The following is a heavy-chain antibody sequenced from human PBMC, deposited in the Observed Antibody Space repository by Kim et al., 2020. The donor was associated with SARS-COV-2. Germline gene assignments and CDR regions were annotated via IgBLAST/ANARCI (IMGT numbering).Heavy chain of an antibody. D-gene: IGHD6-13*01. CDR3: ARGGYSHFDS. CDR2: IKPDGSDR. V-gene: IGHV3-7*01. CDR1: GFTFSTSW. J-gene: IGHJ5*01. Sequence: GGSLRLSCGASGFTFSTSWMSWVRQAPGKGLEWVANIKPDGSDRNYVGSVKGRFTISRDNAKNSLYLQMNSLRVEDTAVNYCARGGYSHFDSSGQGTLVT.